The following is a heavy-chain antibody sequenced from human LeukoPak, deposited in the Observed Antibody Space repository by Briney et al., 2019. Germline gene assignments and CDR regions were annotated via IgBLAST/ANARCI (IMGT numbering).Heavy chain of an antibody. CDR3: ARDVGIVVPADYWYFDL. Sequence: SETLSLTCAVYGGSFSGYYWSWIRQPPGKGLEWIGEINHSGSTNYNPSLKSRVTISVDTSKNQFSLKLSSVTAADTAVYYCARDVGIVVPADYWYFDLWGQGTLVIVSS. CDR2: INHSGST. D-gene: IGHD2-2*03. V-gene: IGHV4-34*01. CDR1: GGSFSGYY. J-gene: IGHJ2*01.